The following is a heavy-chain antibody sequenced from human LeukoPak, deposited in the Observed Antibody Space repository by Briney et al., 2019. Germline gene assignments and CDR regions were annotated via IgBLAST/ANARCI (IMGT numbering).Heavy chain of an antibody. Sequence: GSSVKVSCKASGGTFSNYAITWVRQAPGQGLEWMGGIIPVFGTPNYAQKFQGRVTVTADKSTSTAYMELSSLRSEDTAVYYCARPMGIVGAAAIYDAFDIWGQGTMVTVSS. CDR2: IIPVFGTP. V-gene: IGHV1-69*06. D-gene: IGHD1-26*01. J-gene: IGHJ3*02. CDR1: GGTFSNYA. CDR3: ARPMGIVGAAAIYDAFDI.